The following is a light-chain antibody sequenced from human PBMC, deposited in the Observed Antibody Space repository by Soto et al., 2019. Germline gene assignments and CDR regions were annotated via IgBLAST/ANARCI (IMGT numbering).Light chain of an antibody. CDR2: AAS. Sequence: DIPLTQSPSFLSASIGDRVTLTCRASQDISSYLAWYQQKPGKAPKLLIYAASTLQSGVPSRFSGRGSGTEFTLTISSLQPEDFATYYCQQLNSYPPTFGQGTRLEIK. J-gene: IGKJ5*01. V-gene: IGKV1-9*01. CDR1: QDISSY. CDR3: QQLNSYPPT.